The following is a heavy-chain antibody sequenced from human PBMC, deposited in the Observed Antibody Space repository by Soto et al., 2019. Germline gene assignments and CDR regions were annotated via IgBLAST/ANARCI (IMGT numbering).Heavy chain of an antibody. CDR2: ISAYNTNT. CDR1: GYTFTNFG. Sequence: QVQLVQSGAEVKKPGASVKVSCQASGYTFTNFGFSWVRQAPGQGLEWMGWISAYNTNTNYAQKFQGRLTMTTDTTTNTAYMELRSLRSDHTAVYYCARASLGQYYFHGLDVWAQGTTVTVS. J-gene: IGHJ6*02. D-gene: IGHD6-13*01. CDR3: ARASLGQYYFHGLDV. V-gene: IGHV1-18*01.